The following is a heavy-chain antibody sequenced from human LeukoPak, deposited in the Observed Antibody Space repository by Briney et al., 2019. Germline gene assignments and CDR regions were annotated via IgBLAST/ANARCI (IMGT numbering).Heavy chain of an antibody. CDR3: ARVRGVVPAAMGTFDI. V-gene: IGHV3-30-3*01. CDR2: ISYDGSNK. CDR1: GFTFSSYA. D-gene: IGHD2-2*01. Sequence: PGGSLRLSCAASGFTFSSYAMHWVRQAPGKGLEWVAVISYDGSNKYYADSVKGRFTISRDNSKNTLYLQMNSLRAEDTAVYYCARVRGVVPAAMGTFDIWGQGTMVTVSS. J-gene: IGHJ3*02.